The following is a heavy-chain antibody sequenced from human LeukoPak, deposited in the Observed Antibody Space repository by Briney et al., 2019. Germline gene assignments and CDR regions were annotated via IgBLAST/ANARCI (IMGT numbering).Heavy chain of an antibody. V-gene: IGHV1-46*01. D-gene: IGHD3-10*01. CDR3: AKGAITMPLAFDI. J-gene: IGHJ3*02. CDR2: INPSGGST. CDR1: GYTFTSYY. Sequence: GASVKVSCKASGYTFTSYYIHWVRQAPGQGLEWMGIINPSGGSTSYEQKFQGRVTMTRDMSTSTVYMELNSLRAEDTAVYYCAKGAITMPLAFDIWGQGTMVTVSS.